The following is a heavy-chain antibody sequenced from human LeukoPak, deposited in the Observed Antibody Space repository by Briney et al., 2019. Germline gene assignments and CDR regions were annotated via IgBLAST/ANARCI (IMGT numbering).Heavy chain of an antibody. CDR2: MNRNSGNT. Sequence: ASVKVSCKASGYTFTSYDINWVRQATGQGLEWMGWMNRNSGNTGYAQKFQGRVTMTRNTSISTAYMELSSLRSEDTAVYYCARGKIGDYVLSTNDYWGQGTLVTVSS. CDR3: ARGKIGDYVLSTNDY. CDR1: GYTFTSYD. D-gene: IGHD4-17*01. V-gene: IGHV1-8*01. J-gene: IGHJ4*02.